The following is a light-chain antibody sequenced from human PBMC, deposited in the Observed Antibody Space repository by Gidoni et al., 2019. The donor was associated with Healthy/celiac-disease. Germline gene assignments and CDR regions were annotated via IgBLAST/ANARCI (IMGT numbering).Light chain of an antibody. CDR1: SPNIGSNP. J-gene: IGLJ2*01. V-gene: IGLV1-44*01. CDR3: AAWDDSLNGVV. CDR2: SNN. Sequence: QSVLTQPPSASGTPGQRVTISCSGSSPNIGSNPVNWYQQLPGTGPKLLISSNNQRPSGVPDRFSGSKSGTSASLAISGLQSEDEADYYCAAWDDSLNGVVFGGGTKLTVL.